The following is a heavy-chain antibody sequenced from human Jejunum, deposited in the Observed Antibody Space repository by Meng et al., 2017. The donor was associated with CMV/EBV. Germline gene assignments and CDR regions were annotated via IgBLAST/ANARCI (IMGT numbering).Heavy chain of an antibody. CDR2: ISGSDATQ. V-gene: IGHV3-48*03. Sequence: FSFSSFEMNWVRQAPGKGLEWVAYISGSDATQHYADSVKGRFTISRDNAKNSLFLQMNNLRAEDTAVYYCARDILRVGITYYCDYWGQGTLVTVSS. D-gene: IGHD1-26*01. J-gene: IGHJ4*02. CDR3: ARDILRVGITYYCDY. CDR1: FSFSSFE.